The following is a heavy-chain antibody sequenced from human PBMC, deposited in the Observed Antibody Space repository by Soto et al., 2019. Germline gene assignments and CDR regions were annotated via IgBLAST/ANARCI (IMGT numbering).Heavy chain of an antibody. CDR3: ARVDDYGDYYFDY. Sequence: SETLSVTCTVAGGTSISYDWSWIRQPPGKGLEWIGYIYYSGSTNYNPSLKSRVTISVDTSKNQFSLKLSSVTAADTAVYYCARVDDYGDYYFDYWGQGTLVTVSS. CDR2: IYYSGST. CDR1: GGTSISYD. J-gene: IGHJ4*02. D-gene: IGHD4-17*01. V-gene: IGHV4-59*01.